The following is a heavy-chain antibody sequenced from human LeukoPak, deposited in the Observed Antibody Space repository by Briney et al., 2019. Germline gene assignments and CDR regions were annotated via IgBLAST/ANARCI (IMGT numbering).Heavy chain of an antibody. V-gene: IGHV3-33*08. CDR2: IWYDGSDK. CDR1: GFSFDDYG. CDR3: ARDRGWPTVHFDL. D-gene: IGHD2-15*01. J-gene: IGHJ4*02. Sequence: PGGSLRLSCAASGFSFDDYGMSWVRQAPGKGLEWVAVIWYDGSDKYYADSVKGRFTISRDNSKNTLYLQMNSLRAEDTAIYYCARDRGWPTVHFDLWGQGTLVTVSS.